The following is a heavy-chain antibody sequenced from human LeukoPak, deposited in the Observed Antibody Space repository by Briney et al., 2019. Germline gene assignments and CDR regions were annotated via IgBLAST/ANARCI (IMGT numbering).Heavy chain of an antibody. CDR2: ISWDGGSI. CDR1: GLNFNEHG. V-gene: IGHV3-9*01. J-gene: IGHJ4*02. CDR3: ASAAPISEYTYAYDY. D-gene: IGHD5-18*01. Sequence: GGSLRLSCAASGLNFNEHGMNWVRQVPGKGLEWVSGISWDGGSIAYADSVRGRFTISRDTSKNTLYLQMNSLRAEDTAVYYCASAAPISEYTYAYDYWGQGTLVTVSS.